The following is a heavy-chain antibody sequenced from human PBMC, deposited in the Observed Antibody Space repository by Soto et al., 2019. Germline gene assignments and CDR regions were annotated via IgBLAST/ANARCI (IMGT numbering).Heavy chain of an antibody. Sequence: QVQLVESGGGVVQPGRSLRLPCAASGFTFSSFGIHWVRQAPGKGLEWVAVISYDGIDKNYADSVKGRFTISRENSKNMVYLQMNSLRAEDTAVYYCAKDLREMATIRPDYWGQGILVTVSS. V-gene: IGHV3-30*18. CDR1: GFTFSSFG. D-gene: IGHD5-12*01. CDR3: AKDLREMATIRPDY. CDR2: ISYDGIDK. J-gene: IGHJ4*02.